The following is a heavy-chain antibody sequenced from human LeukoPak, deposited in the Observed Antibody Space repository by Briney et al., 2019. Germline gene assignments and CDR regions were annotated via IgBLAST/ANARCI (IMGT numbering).Heavy chain of an antibody. CDR3: ARASGAYSSGWYGDFDY. CDR2: IIPIFGTA. CDR1: GGTFSSYA. V-gene: IGHV1-69*13. Sequence: SVKVSCKASGGTFSSYAISWVRQAPGQGLEWMGGIIPIFGTANYAQKFQGRVTITADESTSTAYMELSSMRSEDTAVYYCARASGAYSSGWYGDFDYWGQGTLVTVSS. J-gene: IGHJ4*02. D-gene: IGHD6-19*01.